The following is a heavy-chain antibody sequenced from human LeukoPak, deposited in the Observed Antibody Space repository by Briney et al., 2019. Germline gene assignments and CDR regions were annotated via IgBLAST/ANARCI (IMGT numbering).Heavy chain of an antibody. Sequence: PSETLSLTCTVSGGSISSSSYYWGWIRQPPGKGLEWIVSIYYSGSTYYNPSLKSRVTISVDTSKNQFSLKLSSVTAADTAVYYCASDHIAAAGVDWFDPRGQGTLVTVSS. J-gene: IGHJ5*02. V-gene: IGHV4-39*01. D-gene: IGHD6-13*01. CDR3: ASDHIAAAGVDWFDP. CDR2: IYYSGST. CDR1: GGSISSSSYY.